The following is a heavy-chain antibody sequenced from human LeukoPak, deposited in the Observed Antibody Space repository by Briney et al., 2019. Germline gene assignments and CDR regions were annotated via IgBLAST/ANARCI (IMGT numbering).Heavy chain of an antibody. CDR3: ARHGTRVGWFDP. Sequence: GASVKVSCKASGYTFTSYDINWVRQATGQGLEWMGWMNPNSGNTGYARKFQGRVTMTRNTSISTAYMELSSLRSEDTAVYYCARHGTRVGWFDPWGQGTLVTVSS. CDR2: MNPNSGNT. J-gene: IGHJ5*02. CDR1: GYTFTSYD. D-gene: IGHD1-14*01. V-gene: IGHV1-8*01.